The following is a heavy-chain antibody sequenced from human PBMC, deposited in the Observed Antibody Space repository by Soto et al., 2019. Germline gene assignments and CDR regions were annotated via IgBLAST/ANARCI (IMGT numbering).Heavy chain of an antibody. CDR1: GGTFSSYA. V-gene: IGHV1-69*13. J-gene: IGHJ6*02. D-gene: IGHD3-22*01. CDR2: IIPIFGTA. CDR3: ARALTYYYDSSGYPPYGMDV. Sequence: SVKVSCKASGGTFSSYAISWVRQAPGQGLEWMGGIIPIFGTANYAQKFQGRVTITADESTSTAYMELSSLISEDTAVYYCARALTYYYDSSGYPPYGMDVWGQGTTVTVSS.